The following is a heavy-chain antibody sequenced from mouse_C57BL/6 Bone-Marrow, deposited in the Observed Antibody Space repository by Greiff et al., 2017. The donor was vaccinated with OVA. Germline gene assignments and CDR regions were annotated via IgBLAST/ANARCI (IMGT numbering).Heavy chain of an antibody. CDR1: GYTFTDYY. Sequence: EVQLQQSGPELVKPGASVKISCKASGYTFTDYYMNWVKQSHGKSLEWIGDINPNNGGTSYNQKFKGKATLPVDKSSSTAYMELRSLTSEDSAVYYCARGTSAYWGQGTLVTVSA. J-gene: IGHJ3*01. CDR2: INPNNGGT. V-gene: IGHV1-26*01. CDR3: ARGTSAY. D-gene: IGHD3-3*01.